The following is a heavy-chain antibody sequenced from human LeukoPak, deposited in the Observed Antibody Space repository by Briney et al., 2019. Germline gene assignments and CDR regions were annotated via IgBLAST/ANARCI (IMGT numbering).Heavy chain of an antibody. CDR2: ISAYNGNT. V-gene: IGHV1-18*04. CDR1: GGTFTGYY. D-gene: IGHD1-26*01. Sequence: ASVKVSCKASGGTFTGYYMHWVRQAPGQGLEWMGWISAYNGNTNYAQKLQGRVTMTTDTSTSTAYMELRSLRSDDTAVYYCARVEWELPGSLNYWGQGTLVTVSS. J-gene: IGHJ4*01. CDR3: ARVEWELPGSLNY.